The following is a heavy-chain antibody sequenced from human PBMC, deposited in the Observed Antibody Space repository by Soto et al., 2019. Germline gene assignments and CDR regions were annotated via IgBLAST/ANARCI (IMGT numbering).Heavy chain of an antibody. CDR2: IVPIFGTA. J-gene: IGHJ4*02. V-gene: IGHV1-69*13. CDR3: ARVSDFWSGYYTGLFGY. CDR1: GGTFSSYA. Sequence: SVKVSCKASGGTFSSYAISWVRQAPGQGLEWMGGIVPIFGTANYAQKFQGRVTITADESTSTAYMELSSLRSEDTAVYYCARVSDFWSGYYTGLFGYWGQGTLVTVST. D-gene: IGHD3-3*01.